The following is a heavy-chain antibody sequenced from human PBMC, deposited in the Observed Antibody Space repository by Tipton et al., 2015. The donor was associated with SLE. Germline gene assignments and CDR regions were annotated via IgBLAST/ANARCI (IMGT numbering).Heavy chain of an antibody. CDR3: AKRNMVWLVLDY. J-gene: IGHJ4*02. D-gene: IGHD6-19*01. V-gene: IGHV3-23*01. Sequence: SLRLSCAASGFTFSSYAMSWVRQAPGKGLEWVSAISGSGGSTYYADSVKGRFTISRDNSKNTLYLQMNSLRAEDTAVYYCAKRNMVWLVLDYWGQGTLVTGSS. CDR2: ISGSGGST. CDR1: GFTFSSYA.